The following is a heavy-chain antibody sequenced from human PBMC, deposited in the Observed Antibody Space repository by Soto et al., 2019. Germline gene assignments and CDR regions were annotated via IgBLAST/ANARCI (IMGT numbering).Heavy chain of an antibody. CDR1: GFTFSSYG. D-gene: IGHD3-22*01. CDR2: ISYDGSNK. J-gene: IGHJ3*02. V-gene: IGHV3-30*03. CDR3: ARGDYYDVSGPFSDAFDI. Sequence: PGGSLRLSCAASGFTFSSYGMHWVRQAPGKGLEWVAIISYDGSNKYYADSVKGRFTISRDDSKNTLYLQMNSLRAEDTAVYYCARGDYYDVSGPFSDAFDIWGQGTMVTVSS.